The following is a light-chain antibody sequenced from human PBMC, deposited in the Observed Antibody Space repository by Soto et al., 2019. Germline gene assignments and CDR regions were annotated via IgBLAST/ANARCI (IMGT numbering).Light chain of an antibody. Sequence: DIQMTQSPSSLSASVGDRVTITCRASQDISVYLAWYQQKPGKVPKLLIYSASTLQSGVPSRFSGSGSWTDFTLTISSLQPEDVATYSCQKFNTAPLTFGQGTRLEIK. CDR3: QKFNTAPLT. CDR2: SAS. V-gene: IGKV1-27*01. J-gene: IGKJ5*01. CDR1: QDISVY.